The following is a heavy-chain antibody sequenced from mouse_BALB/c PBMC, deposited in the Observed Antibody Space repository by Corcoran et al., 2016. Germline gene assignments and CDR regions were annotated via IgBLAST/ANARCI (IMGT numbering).Heavy chain of an antibody. D-gene: IGHD2-14*01. CDR2: IDPANANT. CDR3: ARHYRYDGFAY. Sequence: EVQLQQTGAELVNPGASVKLSCTASGFNIKDTYMHWVKQRPEQGLEWIGRIDPANANTKYDPKFQGKATITADTSSNTAYLQLSSLTSEDTAVYYCARHYRYDGFAYWGQGTLVTVSA. V-gene: IGHV14-3*02. J-gene: IGHJ3*01. CDR1: GFNIKDTY.